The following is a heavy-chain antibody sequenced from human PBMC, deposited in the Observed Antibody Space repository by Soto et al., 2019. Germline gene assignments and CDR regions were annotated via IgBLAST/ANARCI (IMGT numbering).Heavy chain of an antibody. D-gene: IGHD5-18*01. CDR1: GFTFSDYY. V-gene: IGHV3-11*01. Sequence: GGSLRLSCAASGFTFSDYYLSWIRQAPGKGLEWVSYISSSGSTIYYADSVKGRFTISRDNAKNSLYLQMSSLRDEDTAVYYCARDLDTAMVTLPDGMDVWGQGTTVTVSS. CDR2: ISSSGSTI. J-gene: IGHJ6*02. CDR3: ARDLDTAMVTLPDGMDV.